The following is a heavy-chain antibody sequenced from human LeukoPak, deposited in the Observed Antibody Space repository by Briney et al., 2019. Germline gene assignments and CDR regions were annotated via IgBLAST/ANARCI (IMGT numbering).Heavy chain of an antibody. J-gene: IGHJ4*02. D-gene: IGHD3-9*01. CDR1: GVSISSSEW. Sequence: SETLSLTCTVSGVSISSSEWWIWVRQPPGQGLEWIGEIHRAGRTRYNPSLKSRVTISMDYSKNQFSLKLTSVTAADTAIYYCGKTDIYFNPIDYWGPGSLVTVSS. CDR2: IHRAGRT. V-gene: IGHV4-4*02. CDR3: GKTDIYFNPIDY.